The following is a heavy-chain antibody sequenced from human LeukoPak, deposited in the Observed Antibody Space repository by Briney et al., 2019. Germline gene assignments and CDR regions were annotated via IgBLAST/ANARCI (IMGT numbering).Heavy chain of an antibody. CDR1: GGSISSSGYY. Sequence: PSETLSLTCTVSGGSISSSGYYWGWIRQPPGKGLEWIASIYYSGSTYYNPSLKSRVTISVDTSKDQLSLKLSSLTAADTAVYYCARHEYSGSYYGLSWFDPWGQGTLVTVSS. CDR2: IYYSGST. CDR3: ARHEYSGSYYGLSWFDP. J-gene: IGHJ5*02. V-gene: IGHV4-39*01. D-gene: IGHD1-26*01.